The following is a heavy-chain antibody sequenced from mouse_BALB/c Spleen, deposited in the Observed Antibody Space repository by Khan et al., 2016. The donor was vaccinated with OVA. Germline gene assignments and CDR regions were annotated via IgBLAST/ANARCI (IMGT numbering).Heavy chain of an antibody. J-gene: IGHJ3*01. CDR2: ISSGGSYT. CDR3: ARELFSTVVATPFAY. D-gene: IGHD1-1*01. V-gene: IGHV5-9-3*01. Sequence: EVKLVESGGGLVKPGGSLKLSCAVSGFTFSNYAMSWVRQTPEKRLEWVATISSGGSYTYYPDSVQGRFTISGDNATTTLYLQMSSLRSEDTAIYNCARELFSTVVATPFAYWGQGTLVTVSA. CDR1: GFTFSNYA.